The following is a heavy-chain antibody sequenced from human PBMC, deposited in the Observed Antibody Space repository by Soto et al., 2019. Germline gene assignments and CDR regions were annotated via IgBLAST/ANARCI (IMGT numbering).Heavy chain of an antibody. D-gene: IGHD4-17*01. CDR2: IYYSGST. V-gene: IGHV4-59*08. Sequence: PSETLSLTCTVSGGSISSYYWSWIRQPPGKGLEWIGYIYYSGSTNYNPSLKSRVTISVDTSKNQFSLKLSSVTAADTAVYYCARRYGDYFDYWGQGTLVTAPS. CDR1: GGSISSYY. J-gene: IGHJ4*02. CDR3: ARRYGDYFDY.